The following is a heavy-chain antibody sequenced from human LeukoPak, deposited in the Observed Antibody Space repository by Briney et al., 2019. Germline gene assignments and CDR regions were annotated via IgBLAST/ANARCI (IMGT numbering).Heavy chain of an antibody. Sequence: ASVKVSCKASGYTFTGYCMHWVRQAPGQGLEWMGWINPNSGDTNYAQKFQGRVTMTRDTSISTAYMELSRLRSDDTAVYYCARDPSGWELPTDYWGQGTLVTVSS. CDR3: ARDPSGWELPTDY. CDR1: GYTFTGYC. J-gene: IGHJ4*02. D-gene: IGHD1-26*01. V-gene: IGHV1-2*02. CDR2: INPNSGDT.